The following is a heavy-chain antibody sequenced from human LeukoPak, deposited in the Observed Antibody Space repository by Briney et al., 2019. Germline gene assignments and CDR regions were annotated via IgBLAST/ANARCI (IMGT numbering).Heavy chain of an antibody. CDR2: INHSGST. Sequence: SETLSLTCAVYGGSFSGYYWSWIRQPPGKGLEWIGEINHSGSTNYNPSLKSRVTISVDTSKNQFSLKLSSVTAADTAVYYCARGAGGSYKANWGQGTMVTVSS. D-gene: IGHD1-26*01. J-gene: IGHJ3*01. V-gene: IGHV4-34*01. CDR1: GGSFSGYY. CDR3: ARGAGGSYKAN.